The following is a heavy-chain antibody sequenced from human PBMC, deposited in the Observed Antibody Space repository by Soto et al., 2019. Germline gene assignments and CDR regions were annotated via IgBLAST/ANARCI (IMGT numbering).Heavy chain of an antibody. CDR2: IYYSGST. CDR1: GGSISSGDYY. J-gene: IGHJ4*02. CDR3: ASVPFYDSSGRSYYFDY. Sequence: QVQLQESGPGLVKPSQTLSLTCTVSGGSISSGDYYWSWIRQPPGKGLECIGYIYYSGSTYYNPSLKSRVTISVDTSKNQFSLKLSSVTAAATAVYYCASVPFYDSSGRSYYFDYWGQGNLVTVSS. V-gene: IGHV4-30-4*01. D-gene: IGHD3-22*01.